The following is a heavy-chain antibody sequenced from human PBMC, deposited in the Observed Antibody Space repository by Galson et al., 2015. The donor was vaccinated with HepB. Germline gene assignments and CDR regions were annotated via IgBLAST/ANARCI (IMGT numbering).Heavy chain of an antibody. CDR3: ARGRKGRFCSGGSCHNWFDP. CDR2: ISAGNGNT. J-gene: IGHJ5*02. V-gene: IGHV1-3*01. CDR1: GYTFTSYA. Sequence: SVKVSCKASGYTFTSYAMHWVRQAPGQRLEWMGWISAGNGNTKYSQKFQGRVTITRDTSASTAYMELSSLRSEDTAVYYCARGRKGRFCSGGSCHNWFDPWGQGTLVTVSS. D-gene: IGHD2-15*01.